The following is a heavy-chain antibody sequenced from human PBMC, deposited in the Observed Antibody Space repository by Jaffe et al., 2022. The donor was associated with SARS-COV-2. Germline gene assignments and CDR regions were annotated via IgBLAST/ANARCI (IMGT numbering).Heavy chain of an antibody. CDR2: IYYSGST. D-gene: IGHD7-27*01. CDR1: AGSVRSGSYY. V-gene: IGHV4-61*03. J-gene: IGHJ6*03. Sequence: QVQLQESGPGLVKPSETLSLTCTVSAGSVRSGSYYWSWIRQPPGKGLEWIGNIYYSGSTNYNPSLKSRVTISVDTSKNHFSLNLSSVTAADTAVYYCARDLGQYYYMDVWGKGTTVTVFS. CDR3: ARDLGQYYYMDV.